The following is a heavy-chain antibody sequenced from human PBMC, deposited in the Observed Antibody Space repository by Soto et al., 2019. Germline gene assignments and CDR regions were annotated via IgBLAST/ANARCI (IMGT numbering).Heavy chain of an antibody. D-gene: IGHD2-21*02. Sequence: QVHLQESGPGLVNPSGTLTLTCAVSGGSISSSHWWGWVRQAPGKGLEWIGEIYHSGSTNYNPSLKSRITMSVDKTKNLFSVNLSSVTAADTAVYYCVRDADETAIVPAPWLVWGRGTMVTVSS. CDR3: VRDADETAIVPAPWLV. J-gene: IGHJ6*02. V-gene: IGHV4-4*02. CDR2: IYHSGST. CDR1: GGSISSSHW.